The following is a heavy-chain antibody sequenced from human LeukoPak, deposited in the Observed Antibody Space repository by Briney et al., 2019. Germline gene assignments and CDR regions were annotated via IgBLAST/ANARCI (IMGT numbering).Heavy chain of an antibody. V-gene: IGHV3-7*01. CDR3: ARRGGSYSPFGY. D-gene: IGHD1-26*01. J-gene: IGHJ4*02. CDR2: IKQDGSEK. CDR1: GFTFSSYW. Sequence: GGSLRLSCVASGFTFSSYWMSWVRQAPGKGLEWVANIKQDGSEKYYVDSVKGRFTISRDNTKNSLYLQMDSLRAEDTAVYYCARRGGSYSPFGYWGQGTLVTVSS.